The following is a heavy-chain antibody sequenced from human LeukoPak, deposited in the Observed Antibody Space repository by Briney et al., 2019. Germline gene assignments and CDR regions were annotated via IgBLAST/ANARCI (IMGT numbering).Heavy chain of an antibody. Sequence: ASVKVSCKASGYTFTSYDINWVRQATGQGLEWMGWVNPNSGNTRYAQKFQGRLTMTRNTSISTAYMELSSLRSEDTAVYYCAKSFLTARGYSGSFQHWGQGTLVTVSS. CDR1: GYTFTSYD. J-gene: IGHJ1*01. CDR3: AKSFLTARGYSGSFQH. D-gene: IGHD5-12*01. CDR2: VNPNSGNT. V-gene: IGHV1-8*01.